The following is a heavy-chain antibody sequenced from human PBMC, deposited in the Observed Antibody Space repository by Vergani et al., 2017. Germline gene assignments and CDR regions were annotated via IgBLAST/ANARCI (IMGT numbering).Heavy chain of an antibody. CDR2: IYYSGST. V-gene: IGHV4-39*01. D-gene: IGHD4-17*01. J-gene: IGHJ4*02. Sequence: QLQLQESGPGLVKPSETLSLTCTVSGGSISSSSYYWGWIRQPPGKGLEWIGSIYYSGSTYYNPSLKSRVTISVDTSKNQFSLKLSSVTAADTAVYYCASQTYGDQYYFDYWGQGTLVTVSS. CDR3: ASQTYGDQYYFDY. CDR1: GGSISSSSYY.